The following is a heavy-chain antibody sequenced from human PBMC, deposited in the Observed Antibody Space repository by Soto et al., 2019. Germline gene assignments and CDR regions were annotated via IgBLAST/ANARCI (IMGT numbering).Heavy chain of an antibody. CDR2: IYHSGYT. Sequence: SETLSLTCAVSGGSISSGGYSWSWIRQPPGKGLEWIGCIYHSGYTYYNPSLKSRVTISVDTSKNQFSLKLSSVTAADTAVYYCARHNGPLYVGYYYDMDVWGQGTTVTVSS. CDR3: ARHNGPLYVGYYYDMDV. J-gene: IGHJ6*02. D-gene: IGHD3-16*01. CDR1: GGSISSGGYS. V-gene: IGHV4-30-2*03.